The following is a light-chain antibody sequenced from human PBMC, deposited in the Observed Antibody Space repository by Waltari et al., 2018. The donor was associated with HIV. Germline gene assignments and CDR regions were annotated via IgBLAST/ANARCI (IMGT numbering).Light chain of an antibody. V-gene: IGKV4-1*01. CDR3: QQSYTSPRT. CDR1: QMILYRSNKKNY. J-gene: IGKJ1*01. CDR2: WAS. Sequence: DIVMTQSPDSLAVALGGKATINCNSSQMILYRSNKKNYLAWYQQKPGQPPKFLIYWASTWDSGVPARFSGSGSGTDFTLTISSLQAEDVGVYFCQQSYTSPRTFGQGTKVEIK.